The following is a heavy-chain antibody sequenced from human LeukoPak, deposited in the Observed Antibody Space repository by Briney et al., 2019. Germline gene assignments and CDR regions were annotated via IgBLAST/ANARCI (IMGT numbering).Heavy chain of an antibody. V-gene: IGHV1-2*02. J-gene: IGHJ4*02. Sequence: ASVKVSCKASGYTFTGYYMHWVRQAPGQGLEWMGWINPNSGGTNYAQKFQGRVTMTRDTSISTAYMELSRLRSDDTAVYYCARAGSGRPAKGLLGDYWGQGTLVTVSS. CDR1: GYTFTGYY. CDR2: INPNSGGT. D-gene: IGHD3-10*01. CDR3: ARAGSGRPAKGLLGDY.